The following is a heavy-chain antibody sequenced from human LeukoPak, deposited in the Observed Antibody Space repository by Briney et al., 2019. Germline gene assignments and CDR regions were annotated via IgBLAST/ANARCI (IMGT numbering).Heavy chain of an antibody. CDR3: ARGSSGWYGVYY. J-gene: IGHJ4*02. Sequence: ASVKVSCKASGYTFTGYYMHWVRQAPGQGLEWMGWINPNSGGTNYAQKFRGRVTMTRDTSISTAYMELSRLRSDDTAVYYCARGSSGWYGVYYWGQGTLVTVSS. D-gene: IGHD6-19*01. V-gene: IGHV1-2*02. CDR1: GYTFTGYY. CDR2: INPNSGGT.